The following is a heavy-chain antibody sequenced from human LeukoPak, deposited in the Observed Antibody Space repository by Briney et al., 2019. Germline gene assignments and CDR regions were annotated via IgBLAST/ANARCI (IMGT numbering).Heavy chain of an antibody. CDR1: GFTFSSYW. J-gene: IGHJ6*02. D-gene: IGHD3-22*01. Sequence: GGSLRLSCAASGFTFSSYWMSWVRQAPGKGLEWVANIKQDGSEKYYVDSVKGRFTISRDNAKNSLYLQMNSLRAEDTAVYYCARTQGYYYDSSGYYYGMDVWGQGTTVTVSS. CDR3: ARTQGYYYDSSGYYYGMDV. CDR2: IKQDGSEK. V-gene: IGHV3-7*01.